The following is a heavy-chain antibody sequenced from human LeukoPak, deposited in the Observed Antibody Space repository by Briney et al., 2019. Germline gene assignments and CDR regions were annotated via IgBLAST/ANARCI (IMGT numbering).Heavy chain of an antibody. CDR3: ASRLAYYYGSGSYWRH. V-gene: IGHV4-34*01. CDR1: GGSFSGYY. J-gene: IGHJ4*02. CDR2: INHSGST. D-gene: IGHD3-10*01. Sequence: SETLSLTCAVYGGSFSGYYRSWIRQPPGKGLEWIGEINHSGSTNYNPSLKSRVTISVDTSKNQFSLKLSSVTAADTAVYYCASRLAYYYGSGSYWRHWGQGTLVTVSS.